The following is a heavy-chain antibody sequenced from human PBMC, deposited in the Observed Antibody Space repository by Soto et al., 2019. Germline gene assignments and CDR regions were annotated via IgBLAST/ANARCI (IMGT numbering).Heavy chain of an antibody. V-gene: IGHV4-34*01. Sequence: QVLLQQSGASLLKPSETLSLTCGVSGDSFSGFFCNWLRQPPGKGLEWIGEINQVGRTKYNPSLETRVTISVDTSKTQFSLNLTSVTDADTAIYFCARGYGYFRQWGQGALVTVSS. CDR2: INQVGRT. CDR1: GDSFSGFF. J-gene: IGHJ4*02. D-gene: IGHD3-22*01. CDR3: ARGYGYFRQ.